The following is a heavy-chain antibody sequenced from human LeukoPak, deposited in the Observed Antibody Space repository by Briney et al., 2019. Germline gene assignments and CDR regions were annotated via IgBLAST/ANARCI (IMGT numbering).Heavy chain of an antibody. D-gene: IGHD3-10*01. CDR3: ARDSAVRGVVTLDY. CDR1: GASISSSY. J-gene: IGHJ4*02. CDR2: IYYSGST. Sequence: PETLSLTCTVSGASISSSYWTWIRQPPGKGLEWIGHIYYSGSTNYNPSLKSRVTISEDTSKNEFSLNLSSVTAADTAVYYCARDSAVRGVVTLDYWGQGTLVTVSS. V-gene: IGHV4-59*01.